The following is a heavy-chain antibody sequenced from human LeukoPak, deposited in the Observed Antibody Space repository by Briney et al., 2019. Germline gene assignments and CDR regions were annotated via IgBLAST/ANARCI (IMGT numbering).Heavy chain of an antibody. J-gene: IGHJ4*02. CDR2: INHSGST. CDR3: ASHKGF. Sequence: SETLSLTCAVYGGSFSGYYWSWIRQPPGKGLEWIGEINHSGSTNYNPSLKSRVTISVDTSKNQFSLKLSSVTAADTAVYYCASHKGFWGQGTLVTVSS. V-gene: IGHV4-34*01. CDR1: GGSFSGYY.